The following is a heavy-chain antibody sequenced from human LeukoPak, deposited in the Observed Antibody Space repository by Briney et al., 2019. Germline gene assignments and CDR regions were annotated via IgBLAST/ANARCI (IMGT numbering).Heavy chain of an antibody. CDR3: AKDIFDD. CDR1: GFSLSSYG. V-gene: IGHV3-7*05. Sequence: PGGSLRLSCAASGFSLSSYGMSWVRQAPGKRLEWVANIKPDGTEKHFVDSVKVRFTISRDNAKNSLYLQMNSLRVEDTAVYYCAKDIFDDWGQGTLVTVSS. J-gene: IGHJ4*02. CDR2: IKPDGTEK.